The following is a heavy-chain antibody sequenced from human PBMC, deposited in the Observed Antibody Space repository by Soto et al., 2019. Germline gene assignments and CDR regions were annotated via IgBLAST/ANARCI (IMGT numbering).Heavy chain of an antibody. D-gene: IGHD2-21*01. CDR3: ARGPLGGRGYYRGMEV. Sequence: SETLSLTCTVSGDSITNSYWSWIRLPPGKGLEWIGFISYSGSTNYNPSLKSRVTISRDTSTEHFSLKLTTVDDADTAIYLCARGPLGGRGYYRGMEVWGQGTTVTVSS. J-gene: IGHJ6*02. CDR2: ISYSGST. CDR1: GDSITNSY. V-gene: IGHV4-59*01.